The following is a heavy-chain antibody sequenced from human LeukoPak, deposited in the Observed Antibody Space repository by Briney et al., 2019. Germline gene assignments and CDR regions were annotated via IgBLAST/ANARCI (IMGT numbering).Heavy chain of an antibody. J-gene: IGHJ4*02. Sequence: ASVKVSCKASGYTFTGYYMHWVRQAPGQGLEWMGWINPNSGGTNYAQKFQGRVTMTRDTSISTAYMELSRLRSEDTAVYYCARALRGVTTLGYWGQGTLVTVSS. CDR1: GYTFTGYY. D-gene: IGHD3-10*01. CDR2: INPNSGGT. V-gene: IGHV1-2*02. CDR3: ARALRGVTTLGY.